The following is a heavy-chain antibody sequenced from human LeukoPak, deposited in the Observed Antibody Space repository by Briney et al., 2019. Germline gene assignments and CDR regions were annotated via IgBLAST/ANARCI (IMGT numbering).Heavy chain of an antibody. V-gene: IGHV3-23*01. CDR3: APDLRGSAWSLDD. D-gene: IGHD2-8*02. Sequence: GGSLRLSCAASGFTFTNYDMGWVRQGPGEGVEWVSLVSGSGGSTVYADSVKGRFTISRDNSKSKVYLQMNSLRAEDSALYYCAPDLRGSAWSLDDWGQGTLVTVSS. CDR2: VSGSGGST. CDR1: GFTFTNYD. J-gene: IGHJ4*02.